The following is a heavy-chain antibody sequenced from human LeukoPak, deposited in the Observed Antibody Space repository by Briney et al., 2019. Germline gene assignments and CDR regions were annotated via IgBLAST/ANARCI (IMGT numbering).Heavy chain of an antibody. CDR3: ARRQYSSSWSSDAFDI. V-gene: IGHV5-51*03. D-gene: IGHD6-13*01. Sequence: KPGESLKISCKGSGYSFTSYWIGWVRQMPGKGLEWMGIIYPGDSDTRYSPSFQGQVTISADKSISTAHLQWSSLKASDTAMYYCARRQYSSSWSSDAFDIWGQGTMVTVSS. CDR2: IYPGDSDT. CDR1: GYSFTSYW. J-gene: IGHJ3*02.